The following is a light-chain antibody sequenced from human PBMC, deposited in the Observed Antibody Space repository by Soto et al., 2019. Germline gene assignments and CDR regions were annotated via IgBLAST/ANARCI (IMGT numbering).Light chain of an antibody. CDR3: QQYDNLPYT. J-gene: IGKJ2*01. V-gene: IGKV1-33*01. CDR2: EAS. Sequence: DIQMTQSPSSLSASVGDRVTITCQASQDISRYLSWHQQKPGKAPKLLIHEASNLETGVPSRFSASGSGTDFAFTITSLQPVDIATYYCQQYDNLPYTFGQGTKLDIK. CDR1: QDISRY.